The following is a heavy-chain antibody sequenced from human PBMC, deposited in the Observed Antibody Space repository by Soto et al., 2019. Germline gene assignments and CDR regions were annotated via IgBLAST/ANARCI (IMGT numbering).Heavy chain of an antibody. J-gene: IGHJ5*01. V-gene: IGHV4-31*03. CDR3: ATAGSGVVWRWFDA. CDR2: IYYRGST. D-gene: IGHD2-15*01. CDR1: GDSISSGAYY. Sequence: PSETLSLTCTVSGDSISSGAYYWSWIRQHPGTGLEWIGYIYYRGSTYYNPSLTSRVTISVDTSKNQFSLKLSSVTAEDTAVYYCATAGSGVVWRWFDAWGHGTQVTVPS.